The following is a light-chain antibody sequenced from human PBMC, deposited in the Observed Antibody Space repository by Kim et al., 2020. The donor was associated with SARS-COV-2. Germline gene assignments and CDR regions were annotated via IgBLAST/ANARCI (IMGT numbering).Light chain of an antibody. J-gene: IGKJ2*01. CDR3: QQFDGLPPT. Sequence: SASVGDRVTITCQASQDITNSLNWYQQKPGKAPKVLISNAFNLKTGVPARFSGSGSGTTFSFTITSLQPEDTGTYYCQQFDGLPPTFGQGTKLEIK. V-gene: IGKV1-33*01. CDR2: NAF. CDR1: QDITNS.